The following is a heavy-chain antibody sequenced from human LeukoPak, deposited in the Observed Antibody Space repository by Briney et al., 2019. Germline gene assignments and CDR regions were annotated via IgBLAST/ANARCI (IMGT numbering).Heavy chain of an antibody. CDR1: GYTFTGYY. CDR2: INPNSGGT. CDR3: AKDWERYCSGGSCYYFDY. J-gene: IGHJ4*02. D-gene: IGHD2-15*01. V-gene: IGHV1-2*02. Sequence: ASVKLSCKASGYTFTGYYMHWVRQAPGQGLEWMGWINPNSGGTNYAQKFQGRVTMTRDTSISTAYMELSRLRSDDTAVYYCAKDWERYCSGGSCYYFDYWGQGTLVTVSS.